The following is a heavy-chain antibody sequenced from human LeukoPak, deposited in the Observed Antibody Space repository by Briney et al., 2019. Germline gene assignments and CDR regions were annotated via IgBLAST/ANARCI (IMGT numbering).Heavy chain of an antibody. CDR2: IYYSGST. V-gene: IGHV4-59*01. J-gene: IGHJ4*02. CDR1: GGSISSYY. CDR3: TRGNWNYAH. D-gene: IGHD1-7*01. Sequence: SETLSLTCTVSGGSISSYYWSWIRQPPGKGLEWIGYIYYSGSTNYNPSLKSRVTISVDTSKNQIALNLTSATAADTAVYYCTRGNWNYAHWGPGSLVTVSA.